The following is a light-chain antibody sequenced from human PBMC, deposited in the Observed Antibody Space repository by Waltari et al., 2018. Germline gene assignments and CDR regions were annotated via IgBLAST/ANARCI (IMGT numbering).Light chain of an antibody. V-gene: IGKV1-6*01. CDR1: QAIRND. Sequence: AIQMTQSPSSLSASVGDKVTITCRASQAIRNDLGWYQQKPGKAPKLLIYAVAHLQRVVPSRFSGSGSGTDFTLTISSLQPEDFATYYCLQDNRYPLTFGGGTKVEIK. J-gene: IGKJ4*01. CDR2: AVA. CDR3: LQDNRYPLT.